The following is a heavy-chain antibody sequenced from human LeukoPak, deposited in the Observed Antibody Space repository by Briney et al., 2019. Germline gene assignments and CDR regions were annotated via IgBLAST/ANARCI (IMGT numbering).Heavy chain of an antibody. J-gene: IGHJ6*03. V-gene: IGHV4-59*01. CDR3: ARVVYSYGYGVYYYYMDV. Sequence: PSETLSLTCTVSGGSISSYYWSWIRQPPGKGLEWIGYIYYSGSTNYNPSLKSRVTISVDTSKNQFSLKLSSVTAADTAVYYCARVVYSYGYGVYYYYMDVWGKGTTVTVSS. CDR2: IYYSGST. CDR1: GGSISSYY. D-gene: IGHD5-18*01.